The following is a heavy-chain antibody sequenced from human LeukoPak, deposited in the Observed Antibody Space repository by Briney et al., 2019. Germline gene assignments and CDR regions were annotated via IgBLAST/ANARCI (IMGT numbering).Heavy chain of an antibody. J-gene: IGHJ3*02. CDR1: GYIFTSYW. Sequence: GESLKISCKASGYIFTSYWIGWVRQMPGKGLEWMGMIYPGDSDTRYSPSFQGQVTISADKSTSTAYVQWSSLKASDTAMYYCARAADWGSVAFDIWGQGTMVTVSS. D-gene: IGHD7-27*01. V-gene: IGHV5-51*01. CDR3: ARAADWGSVAFDI. CDR2: IYPGDSDT.